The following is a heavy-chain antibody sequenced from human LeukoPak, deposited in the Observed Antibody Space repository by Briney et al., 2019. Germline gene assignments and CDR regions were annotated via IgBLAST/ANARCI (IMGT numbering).Heavy chain of an antibody. J-gene: IGHJ4*02. V-gene: IGHV3-30*02. CDR1: GFTFNNYG. D-gene: IGHD2-2*02. Sequence: PGGSLRLSCAASGFTFNNYGMHWVRQAPGKGLEWVAFIRYDGSNEHYAGSVRGRFTISRDNSKNTLYLQMNSLRAEDTAVYYCAMCSTTSCYIYSPFDYWGQGTLVTVSS. CDR3: AMCSTTSCYIYSPFDY. CDR2: IRYDGSNE.